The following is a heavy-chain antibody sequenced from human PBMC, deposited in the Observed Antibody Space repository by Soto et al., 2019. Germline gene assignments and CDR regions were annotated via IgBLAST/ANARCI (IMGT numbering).Heavy chain of an antibody. V-gene: IGHV3-23*01. D-gene: IGHD2-2*01. J-gene: IGHJ4*02. CDR2: IGGSGTGFNT. CDR1: GFTFSSYP. CDR3: ARVAPYCSTTTCYVDS. Sequence: EVQLLESGGGLVRPGGSLRLSYAASGFTFSSYPMKWVRQGPGKGLEWVSTIGGSGTGFNTDYADSVKGRFVISRDNSKNTVYLQMNSLRAEDTALYYCARVAPYCSTTTCYVDSWGQGTLVTVSS.